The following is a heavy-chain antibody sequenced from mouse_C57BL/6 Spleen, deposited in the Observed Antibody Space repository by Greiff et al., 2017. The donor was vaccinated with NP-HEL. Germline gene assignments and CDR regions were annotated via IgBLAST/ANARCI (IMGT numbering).Heavy chain of an antibody. CDR3: ARHEGIYDGYHGAMDY. D-gene: IGHD2-3*01. CDR2: FYPGRGSI. Sequence: VQLQQSGAELVKPGASVKLSCKASGYTFTEYTIHWVKQRSGQGLEWIGWFYPGRGSIKYNEKFKDKATLTADKSSSTVYMGLSRLTSEDSAVYFCARHEGIYDGYHGAMDYWGQGTSVTVSS. CDR1: GYTFTEYT. V-gene: IGHV1-62-2*01. J-gene: IGHJ4*01.